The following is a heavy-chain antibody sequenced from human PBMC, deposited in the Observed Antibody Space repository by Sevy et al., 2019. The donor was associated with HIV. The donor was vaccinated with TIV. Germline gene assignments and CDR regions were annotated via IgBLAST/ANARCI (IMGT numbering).Heavy chain of an antibody. V-gene: IGHV3-7*01. CDR1: GFTFSDYY. Sequence: GESLKISCAASGFTFSDYYMTWVRQAPGKGLEWVASINRDGSEKFHVDSVKGRFTISRDNMKKSLFLQMNSLRVEDTAVYYCLRGGGGYWGQEILVTVSS. J-gene: IGHJ4*02. CDR3: LRGGGGY. D-gene: IGHD2-15*01. CDR2: INRDGSEK.